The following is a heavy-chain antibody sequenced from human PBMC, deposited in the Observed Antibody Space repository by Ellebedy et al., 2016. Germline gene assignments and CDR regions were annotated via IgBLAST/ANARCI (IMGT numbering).Heavy chain of an antibody. V-gene: IGHV3-21*01. CDR1: GFTFRTYT. CDR2: ISSSGSHI. CDR3: ARTYDFWSSSRFDY. J-gene: IGHJ4*02. D-gene: IGHD3-3*01. Sequence: GGSLRLXXAASGFTFRTYTMNWVRQAPGKGLEWVSSISSSGSHIYYADSVKGRLTISRGNAKNSLSLQMNSLRAEDTAVYYCARTYDFWSSSRFDYWGQGTLVTVSS.